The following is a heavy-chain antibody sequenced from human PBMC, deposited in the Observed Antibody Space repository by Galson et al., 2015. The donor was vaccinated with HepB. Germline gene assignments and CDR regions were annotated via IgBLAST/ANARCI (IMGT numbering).Heavy chain of an antibody. CDR2: ISEDGNDK. CDR1: GFMFSNFW. J-gene: IGHJ4*02. V-gene: IGHV3-7*01. CDR3: ARGTWAPYDY. Sequence: SLRLSCAASGFMFSNFWVSWVRQAPGKGLEWVAIISEDGNDKYYVDSVKGRFSISRDNAKESVYLQMNRLRGEDTGLHYCARGTWAPYDYWGQGTLVTVSS. D-gene: IGHD2-8*01.